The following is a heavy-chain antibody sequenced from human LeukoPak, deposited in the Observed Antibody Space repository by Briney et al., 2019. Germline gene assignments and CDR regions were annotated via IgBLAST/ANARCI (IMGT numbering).Heavy chain of an antibody. CDR3: ARAPYSSSWYGDY. J-gene: IGHJ4*02. Sequence: GSLRLSCAASGFTFSYYWMGWVRQAPGKGLEWVANIKQDGSEKYYVDSVRGRFTISRDNSKNTLYLQMNSLRAEDTAVYYCARAPYSSSWYGDYWGQGTLVTVSS. V-gene: IGHV3-7*02. D-gene: IGHD6-13*01. CDR2: IKQDGSEK. CDR1: GFTFSYYW.